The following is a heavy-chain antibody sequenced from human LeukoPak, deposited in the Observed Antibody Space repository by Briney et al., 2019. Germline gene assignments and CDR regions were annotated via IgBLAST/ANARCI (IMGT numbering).Heavy chain of an antibody. D-gene: IGHD3-16*01. Sequence: PSQTLSLTCSVSGVSLSSGGYYWSWIRQLPGQGLEWIGYVNYSGSTYYSPSLKSRVTISVDTSRNQFSLKLSSVTAADSAVYYCARRGIYWIDFWGQGTLVTVSS. CDR3: ARRGIYWIDF. CDR2: VNYSGST. CDR1: GVSLSSGGYY. J-gene: IGHJ4*02. V-gene: IGHV4-31*03.